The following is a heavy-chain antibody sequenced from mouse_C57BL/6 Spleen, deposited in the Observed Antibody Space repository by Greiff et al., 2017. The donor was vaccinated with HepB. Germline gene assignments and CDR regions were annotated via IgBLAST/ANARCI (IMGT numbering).Heavy chain of an antibody. J-gene: IGHJ2*01. V-gene: IGHV1-61*01. Sequence: QVQLQQPGAELVRPGSSVKLSCKASGYTFTSYWMDWVKQRPGQGLEWIGNIYPSDSETHYNQKFKDKATLTVDKSSSTAYMQLSSLTSEDSAVYYCARGGAAQARDYWGQGTTLTVSS. D-gene: IGHD3-2*02. CDR1: GYTFTSYW. CDR3: ARGGAAQARDY. CDR2: IYPSDSET.